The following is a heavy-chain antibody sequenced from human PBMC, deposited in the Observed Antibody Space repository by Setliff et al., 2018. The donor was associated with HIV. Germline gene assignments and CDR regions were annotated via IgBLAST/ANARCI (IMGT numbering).Heavy chain of an antibody. CDR1: GASVSSHY. J-gene: IGHJ2*01. Sequence: PSETLSLTCTVSGASVSSHYWTWIRQPAGKRLEWIGRVYPSGSVNYSPSFQSRVSMSIDTSKNQFSLNLSSVTAADTAVYYCASSLNGDSELWYFDLWGRGTLVTVSS. D-gene: IGHD4-17*01. CDR3: ASSLNGDSELWYFDL. CDR2: VYPSGSV. V-gene: IGHV4-4*07.